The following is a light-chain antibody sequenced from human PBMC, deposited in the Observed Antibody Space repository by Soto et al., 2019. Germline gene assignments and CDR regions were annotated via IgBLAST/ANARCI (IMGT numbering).Light chain of an antibody. Sequence: EIVLTQSPATLSLSPGEGATLSCRASQSVGSLVAWYQQKPGQAPRLVIHDASNRATGIPARFSGSGSGTDFTLTISSLEPEDFAVYYCQQRSNWPITFGQGTRLEIK. CDR1: QSVGSL. CDR2: DAS. CDR3: QQRSNWPIT. J-gene: IGKJ5*01. V-gene: IGKV3-11*01.